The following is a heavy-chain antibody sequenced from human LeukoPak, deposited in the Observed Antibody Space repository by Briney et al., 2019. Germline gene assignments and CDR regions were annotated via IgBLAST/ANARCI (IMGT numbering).Heavy chain of an antibody. CDR1: GGTFSSYA. J-gene: IGHJ6*03. CDR2: IIPIFGTA. V-gene: IGHV1-69*05. D-gene: IGHD3-3*01. CDR3: ARAGAYYDFWSGFRPYYYYMDV. Sequence: GASVKVSCKASGGTFSSYAISWVRQAPGQGPEWMGGIIPIFGTANYAQKFQGRVTITTDESTSTAYMELSSLRSEDTAVYYCARAGAYYDFWSGFRPYYYYMDVWGKGTTVTVSS.